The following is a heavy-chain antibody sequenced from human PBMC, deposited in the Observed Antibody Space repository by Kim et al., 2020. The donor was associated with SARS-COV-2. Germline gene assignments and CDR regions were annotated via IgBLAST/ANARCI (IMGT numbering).Heavy chain of an antibody. CDR1: GFIFSSNY. Sequence: GGSLRLSCAASGFIFSSNYMSWVRQAPGKGLEWVSVIYSGGSTYYSDSVKGRFTISRDNSKNTLYLQMNSLIAEDTAVYYFARGSLGGMTTVTTDYYYYGMDVWGQGTTVTVSS. D-gene: IGHD4-17*01. CDR3: ARGSLGGMTTVTTDYYYYGMDV. J-gene: IGHJ6*02. CDR2: IYSGGST. V-gene: IGHV3-53*01.